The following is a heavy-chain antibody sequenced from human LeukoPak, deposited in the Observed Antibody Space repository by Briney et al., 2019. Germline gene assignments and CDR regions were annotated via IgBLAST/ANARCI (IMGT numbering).Heavy chain of an antibody. CDR1: GFTFSSYG. V-gene: IGHV3-23*01. Sequence: GGSLRLSCAASGFTFSSYGMSWVRQAPGKGLEWVSAMSGDGATTYYADSVKGRFTISRDNSKSTLYLQMNRLRAEDTAVYYCAKGPPGGAASYSWFDPWGQGTLVTVSS. D-gene: IGHD2-15*01. J-gene: IGHJ5*02. CDR3: AKGPPGGAASYSWFDP. CDR2: MSGDGATT.